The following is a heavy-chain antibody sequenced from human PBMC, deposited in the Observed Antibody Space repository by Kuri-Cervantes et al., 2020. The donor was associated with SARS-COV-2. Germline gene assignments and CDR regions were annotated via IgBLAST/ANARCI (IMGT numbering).Heavy chain of an antibody. V-gene: IGHV4-34*01. CDR2: IYYSGST. CDR1: GGSFSGYY. J-gene: IGHJ5*02. CDR3: ARTPITMVRGSRFDP. Sequence: SETLSLTCAVYGGSFSGYYWSWIRQPPGKGLEWIGSIYYSGSTYYNPSLKSRVTISVDTSKNQFSLKLSSVTAADTAVYYCARTPITMVRGSRFDPWGQGTLVTVSS. D-gene: IGHD3-10*01.